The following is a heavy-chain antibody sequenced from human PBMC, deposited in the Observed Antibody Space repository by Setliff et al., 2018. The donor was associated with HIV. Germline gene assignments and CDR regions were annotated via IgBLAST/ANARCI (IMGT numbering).Heavy chain of an antibody. CDR2: INHSGST. CDR1: GGSFSGYY. Sequence: SETLSLTCAVYGGSFSGYYWSWTRQPPGKGLEWIGEINHSGSTNYNPSLKSRVTISVDTSKNQFSLKLSSVTAADTAVYYCARGRALGVWGQGTMVTVSS. D-gene: IGHD3-3*02. V-gene: IGHV4-34*01. J-gene: IGHJ3*01. CDR3: ARGRALGV.